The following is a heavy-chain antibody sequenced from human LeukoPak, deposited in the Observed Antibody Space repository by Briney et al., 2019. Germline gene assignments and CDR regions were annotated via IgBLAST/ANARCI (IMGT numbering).Heavy chain of an antibody. D-gene: IGHD3-10*01. CDR2: ISGSGGST. Sequence: GGSLRLSCAASGFTFSSYAMSCVRQAPGKGLEWVSAISGSGGSTYYADSVKGRFTISRDNSKNTLYLQMNSLRAEDTAVYYCASLPMVRGVTVWGQGTLVTVSS. CDR3: ASLPMVRGVTV. CDR1: GFTFSSYA. V-gene: IGHV3-23*01. J-gene: IGHJ4*02.